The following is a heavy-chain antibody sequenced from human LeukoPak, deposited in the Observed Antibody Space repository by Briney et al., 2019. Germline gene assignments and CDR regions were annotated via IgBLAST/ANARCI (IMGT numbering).Heavy chain of an antibody. CDR1: GYTFTGYY. D-gene: IGHD5-12*01. CDR3: ARDNIVATIGDY. V-gene: IGHV1-2*02. J-gene: IGHJ4*02. Sequence: ASVKVSCKASGYTFTGYYIHWVRQAPGQGLEWMGWINPNSGGTNYAQKFQGRVTMTRDTSISTVYMELSRLRSDDTAVYYCARDNIVATIGDYWGQGTLVTVSS. CDR2: INPNSGGT.